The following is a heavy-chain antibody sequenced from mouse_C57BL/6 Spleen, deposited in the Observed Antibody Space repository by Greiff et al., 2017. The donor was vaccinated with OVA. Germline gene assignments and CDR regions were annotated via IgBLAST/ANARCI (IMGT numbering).Heavy chain of an antibody. Sequence: EVQLQQSGAELVKPGASVKLSCTASGFNIKDYYMHWVKQRTEQGLEWIGRIDPEDGETKDAPKFQGKATITADTSSNTAYLQLSSLTSEDTAVYYCARPSITTVYFDYWGQGTTLTVSS. CDR2: IDPEDGET. CDR1: GFNIKDYY. V-gene: IGHV14-2*01. J-gene: IGHJ2*01. D-gene: IGHD1-1*01. CDR3: ARPSITTVYFDY.